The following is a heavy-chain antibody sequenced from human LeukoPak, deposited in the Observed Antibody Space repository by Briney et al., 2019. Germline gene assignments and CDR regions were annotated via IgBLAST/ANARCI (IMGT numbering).Heavy chain of an antibody. D-gene: IGHD2-21*02. CDR3: ATVAVESDIDH. Sequence: SETLSLTCTVSGGSMSADYWCRIRQSPGMGLEWIGYFYYDGSTGYNPSLKSRVTISVDTSKNQFSLKVNSVTAADTAVYYCATVAVESDIDHWGQGILVTVSS. CDR2: FYYDGST. CDR1: GGSMSADY. V-gene: IGHV4-59*01. J-gene: IGHJ4*02.